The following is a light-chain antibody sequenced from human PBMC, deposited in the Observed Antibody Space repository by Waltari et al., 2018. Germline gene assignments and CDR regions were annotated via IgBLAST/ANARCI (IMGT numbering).Light chain of an antibody. CDR3: QTPRPVPTCRT. J-gene: IGKJ1*01. V-gene: IGKV3-11*01. CDR2: DAS. Sequence: EIVLTQSPATLSLSPGERATLSCRASQSVSSYLAWDQQKPGQATRLLIYDASNQATGIQDRFSGSGSRTDYTLTISRTDPDDFDCSHRQTPRPVPTCRTVGKGPKVEI. CDR1: QSVSSY.